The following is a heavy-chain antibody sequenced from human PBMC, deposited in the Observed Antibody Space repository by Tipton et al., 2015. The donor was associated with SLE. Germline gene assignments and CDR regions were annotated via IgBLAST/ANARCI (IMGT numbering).Heavy chain of an antibody. CDR3: ARGADYDFWSGYWYDYYYGMDV. D-gene: IGHD3-3*01. CDR1: GGSISSGSYY. Sequence: TLSLTCTVSGGSISSGSYYWSWIRQPPGKGLEWIGEINHSGSTNYNPSLKSRVTISVDTSKNQFSLKPSSVTAADTAVYYCARGADYDFWSGYWYDYYYGMDVWGPGTTVTVAS. J-gene: IGHJ6*02. CDR2: INHSGST. V-gene: IGHV4-39*07.